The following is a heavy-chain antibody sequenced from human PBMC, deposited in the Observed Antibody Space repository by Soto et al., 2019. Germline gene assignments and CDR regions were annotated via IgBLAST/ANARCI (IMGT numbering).Heavy chain of an antibody. D-gene: IGHD3-9*01. J-gene: IGHJ4*02. CDR1: GFTFSSYA. CDR3: AKDVRYYDILTGYYEPSYYFDY. V-gene: IGHV3-23*01. Sequence: PGGSLRLSCAASGFTFSSYAMSWVRQAPGKGLEWVSAISGSGGSTYYADSVKGRFTISRDNSKNTLYLQMNSLRAEDTAVYYCAKDVRYYDILTGYYEPSYYFDYWGQGTLVTVSS. CDR2: ISGSGGST.